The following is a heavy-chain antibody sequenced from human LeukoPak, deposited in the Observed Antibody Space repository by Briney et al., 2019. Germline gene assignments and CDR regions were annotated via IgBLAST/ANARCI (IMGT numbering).Heavy chain of an antibody. D-gene: IGHD6-13*01. CDR1: GFTFSDYY. CDR3: GRDFGPFGSWFFDY. Sequence: PGGSLRLSCAASGFTFSDYYMSWLRQAPGKGLEWVSYISSSNRYTNYADSVKGRFTISRDNAKKSLYLQMNSLRDEDSAVYYGGRDFGPFGSWFFDYGGRGPLVTVSS. V-gene: IGHV3-11*06. J-gene: IGHJ4*02. CDR2: ISSSNRYT.